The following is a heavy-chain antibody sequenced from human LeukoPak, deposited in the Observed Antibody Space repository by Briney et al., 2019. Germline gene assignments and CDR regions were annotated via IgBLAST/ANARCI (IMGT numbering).Heavy chain of an antibody. CDR3: ARDPRQYSSGWYYFDY. CDR1: GFTFSSYA. Sequence: GGSLRLSCAASGFTFSSYAMHWVRQAPGKGLEWVAVISYDGSNKYYADSVKGRFTISRDDSKNTLYLLMNSLRAEDTAVYYCARDPRQYSSGWYYFDYWGQGTLVTVSS. CDR2: ISYDGSNK. J-gene: IGHJ4*02. D-gene: IGHD6-19*01. V-gene: IGHV3-30-3*01.